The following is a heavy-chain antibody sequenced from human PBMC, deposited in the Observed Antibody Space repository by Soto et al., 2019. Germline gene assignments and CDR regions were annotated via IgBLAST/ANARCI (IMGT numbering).Heavy chain of an antibody. Sequence: SETLSRTCTVSGGSISSSSYYWGWIRQAPGKGLEWIGSIYYSGSTYYNPSLKSRVTISVDTSKNQFSLKLSSVTAADTAVYYCARRSYWNWFDPWGQGTLVTVS. CDR3: ARRSYWNWFDP. CDR1: GGSISSSSYY. J-gene: IGHJ5*02. V-gene: IGHV4-39*01. CDR2: IYYSGST. D-gene: IGHD1-26*01.